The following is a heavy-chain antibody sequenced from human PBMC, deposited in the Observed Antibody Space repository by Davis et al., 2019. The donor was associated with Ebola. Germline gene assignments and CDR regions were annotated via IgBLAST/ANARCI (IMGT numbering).Heavy chain of an antibody. CDR3: ARSEPPDY. Sequence: GESLKISCAASGFSFSSYTMNWVRQAPGKGLEWVSSISSSGNYIYQTDSLKGRFIISRDNAKNSLDLQMNGLRAEDTAVYYCARSEPPDYWGQGTLVTVSS. CDR2: ISSSGNYI. V-gene: IGHV3-21*01. CDR1: GFSFSSYT. D-gene: IGHD1-14*01. J-gene: IGHJ4*02.